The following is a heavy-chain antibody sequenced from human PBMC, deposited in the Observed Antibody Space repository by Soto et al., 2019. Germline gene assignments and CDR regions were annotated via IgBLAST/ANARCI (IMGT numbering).Heavy chain of an antibody. CDR3: AKVISLASGRYYFDY. CDR1: GYTFTKYG. D-gene: IGHD3-3*02. CDR2: ISVYNGNT. J-gene: IGHJ4*02. V-gene: IGHV1-18*01. Sequence: QVQLVQSGAEVKKPGTSVQVSCKASGYTFTKYGITWVRQAPGQGLEWMGWISVYNGNTKYGQKFRDRVTMTTDTSTTTAYMELRSLRSDDTAVYYCAKVISLASGRYYFDYWGQGTLVTVSS.